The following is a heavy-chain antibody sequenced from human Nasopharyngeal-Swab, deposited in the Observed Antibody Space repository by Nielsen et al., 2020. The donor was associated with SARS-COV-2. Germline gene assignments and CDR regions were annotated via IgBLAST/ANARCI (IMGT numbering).Heavy chain of an antibody. Sequence: GGSLRLSCVASGLTFEDYVMYWIRQPPGKGLEWVSFFSWDGDTITYADSVRGRFTASRDNRRNSLYLQMNSLAVEDTGVYYCARDGRTNRGHCMAVWGRGTTVTVS. J-gene: IGHJ6*03. D-gene: IGHD2-15*01. CDR3: ARDGRTNRGHCMAV. CDR1: GLTFEDYV. CDR2: FSWDGDTI. V-gene: IGHV3-43*02.